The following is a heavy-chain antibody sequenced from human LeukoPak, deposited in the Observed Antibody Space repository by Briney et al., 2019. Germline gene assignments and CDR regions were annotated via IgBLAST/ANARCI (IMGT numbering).Heavy chain of an antibody. J-gene: IGHJ4*02. Sequence: ASVKVSCKASGYTFTGYYMHWVRQAPGQGLEWMGWINSDTAVTNYAQNFQGRVTLTRDTSISTTYLELSSLRSDDTAVYYCARIFRGAYFDYWGQGTLVTVSS. CDR2: INSDTAVT. D-gene: IGHD3-10*01. V-gene: IGHV1-2*02. CDR3: ARIFRGAYFDY. CDR1: GYTFTGYY.